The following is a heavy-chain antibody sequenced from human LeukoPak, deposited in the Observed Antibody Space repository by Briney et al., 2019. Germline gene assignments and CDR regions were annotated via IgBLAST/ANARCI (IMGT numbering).Heavy chain of an antibody. V-gene: IGHV4-59*01. D-gene: IGHD3-16*01. CDR3: ARVLDLSKRGLDAFDI. J-gene: IGHJ3*02. CDR1: GGSISSYF. CDR2: VYYSGST. Sequence: SETLSLTCTVSGGSISSYFWSWIRQPPEKGLEWIGYVYYSGSTNYNPSLKSRVTISVDTSKKQFSLKLSSATAADTAVYYCARVLDLSKRGLDAFDIWGQGTMVTVSS.